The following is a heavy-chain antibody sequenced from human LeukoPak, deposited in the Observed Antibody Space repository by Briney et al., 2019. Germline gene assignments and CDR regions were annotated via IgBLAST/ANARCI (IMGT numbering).Heavy chain of an antibody. CDR3: ARAPPLGTTVTTWWFDP. D-gene: IGHD4-11*01. Sequence: SETLSLTCTVSGGSISSGGYYWSWVRQHPGKGLEWIGYIYYSGSTYYNPSLKSRVTISVDTSKNQFSLKLSSVTAADTAVYYCARAPPLGTTVTTWWFDPWGQGTLVTVSS. J-gene: IGHJ5*02. V-gene: IGHV4-31*03. CDR2: IYYSGST. CDR1: GGSISSGGYY.